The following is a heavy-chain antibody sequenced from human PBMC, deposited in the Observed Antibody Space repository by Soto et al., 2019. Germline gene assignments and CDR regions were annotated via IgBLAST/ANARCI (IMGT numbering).Heavy chain of an antibody. D-gene: IGHD3-10*01. CDR2: VYYSGST. CDR3: ERGPMVRGENCCDP. CDR1: GGSISSGGYY. Sequence: SETLSLTCTVSGGSISSGGYYWSWIRQHPGKGLEWIGYVYYSGSTYYNPSLKGRVTISVDTSKNQFSLKLSSVPAADTAVYYCERGPMVRGENCCDPWGQGTMVTVSS. V-gene: IGHV4-31*03. J-gene: IGHJ5*02.